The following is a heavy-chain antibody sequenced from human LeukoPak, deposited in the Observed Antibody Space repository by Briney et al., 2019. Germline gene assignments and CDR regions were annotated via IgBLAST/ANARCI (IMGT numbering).Heavy chain of an antibody. V-gene: IGHV3-23*01. D-gene: IGHD2-2*01. CDR1: GFTFSSYA. J-gene: IGHJ5*02. CDR2: LSDSGAYT. CDR3: ARGYCTGTSCYQRNWFDP. Sequence: GGSLRLSCAASGFTFSSYAMSWVRLAPGKGLEWVSALSDSGAYTYYADSVKGRFTISRDNSKNTLYLQMNSLRAEDTAVYYCARGYCTGTSCYQRNWFDPWGQGSLVTVSS.